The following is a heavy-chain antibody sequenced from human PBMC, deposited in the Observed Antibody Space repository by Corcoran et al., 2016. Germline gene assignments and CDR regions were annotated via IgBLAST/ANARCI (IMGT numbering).Heavy chain of an antibody. J-gene: IGHJ4*02. CDR1: GGSFSGYY. V-gene: IGHV4-34*01. Sequence: QVQLQQWGAGLLKPSETLSLTCAVYGGSFSGYYWSWIRQPPGKGLEWIGEINHSGSTNYNPSLKSRVTISVDTSKNQFSLKLSSVTAADTAVYYCARGGIAAAGKRVDYWGQGTLVTVSS. D-gene: IGHD6-13*01. CDR2: INHSGST. CDR3: ARGGIAAAGKRVDY.